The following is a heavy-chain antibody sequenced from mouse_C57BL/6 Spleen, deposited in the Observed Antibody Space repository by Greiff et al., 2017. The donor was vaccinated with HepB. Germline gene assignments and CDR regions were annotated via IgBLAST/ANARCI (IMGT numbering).Heavy chain of an antibody. J-gene: IGHJ2*01. V-gene: IGHV5-4*01. CDR3: ARETGDSSPFFHY. CDR1: GFTFSSYA. Sequence: EVQVVESGGGLVKPGGSLKLSCAASGFTFSSYAMSWVRQTPEKRLEWVATVSDGGSYTYYPDNVKGRFTISRDNAKNNLYLQMSHLKSEDTAMYYCARETGDSSPFFHYWGQGTTLTVSS. CDR2: VSDGGSYT. D-gene: IGHD1-1*01.